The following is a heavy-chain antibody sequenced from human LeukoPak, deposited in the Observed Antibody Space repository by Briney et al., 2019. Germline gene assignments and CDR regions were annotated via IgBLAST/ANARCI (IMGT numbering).Heavy chain of an antibody. V-gene: IGHV3-7*03. Sequence: GGSLRLSCAASGFIFSDYSLSWVRQAPGKGLEWVDNIKQDGSETHYVDSVKGRFTISRDNAKNSLFLQMNSLRADDTAVYYCSKGGGYVRMDVWGQGTTVTVSS. CDR1: GFIFSDYS. J-gene: IGHJ6*02. CDR3: SKGGGYVRMDV. CDR2: IKQDGSET. D-gene: IGHD5-12*01.